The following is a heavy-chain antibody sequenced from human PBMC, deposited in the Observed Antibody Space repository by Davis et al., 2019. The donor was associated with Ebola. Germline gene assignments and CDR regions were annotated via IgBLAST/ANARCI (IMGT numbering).Heavy chain of an antibody. D-gene: IGHD5-12*01. Sequence: SETLSLTCTVSGGSISSYYWSWIRQPPGKGLEWIGYIYYSGSTNYNPSLKSRVTISIDTSKNQLSLRRTSVTAADTAMYYCARVKVRGGYTLGFDLWGQGTLVTVSS. J-gene: IGHJ4*02. CDR3: ARVKVRGGYTLGFDL. V-gene: IGHV4-59*12. CDR1: GGSISSYY. CDR2: IYYSGST.